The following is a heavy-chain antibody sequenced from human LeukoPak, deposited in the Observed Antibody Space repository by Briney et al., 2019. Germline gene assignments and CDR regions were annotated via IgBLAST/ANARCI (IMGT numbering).Heavy chain of an antibody. D-gene: IGHD2-15*01. CDR2: ISYDGSNK. V-gene: IGHV3-30*04. CDR3: ARAVCSGGSCHLDP. J-gene: IGHJ5*02. CDR1: GFTFSRYA. Sequence: SLTLSRSPSGFTFSRYAMQWGSATPDKGGEWGAVISYDGSNKYYADSVKGRFTISRDNSKNTLYLQMNSLRAEDTAVYYCARAVCSGGSCHLDPWGQGTLVTVSS.